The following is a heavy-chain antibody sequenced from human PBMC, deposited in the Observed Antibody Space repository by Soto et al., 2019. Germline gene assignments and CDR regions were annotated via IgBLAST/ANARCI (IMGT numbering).Heavy chain of an antibody. CDR2: ISYDGSNK. D-gene: IGHD6-13*01. Sequence: QVQLAESGGGVVQPGRSLRLSCAASGFTFRRSGMHWVRQAPGKGLEWVAMISYDGSNKYYADSVKGRFTISRDNSKNTLYLQMSSLRAEDTAVYYCAKERSSSWCFDYWGQGTLVTVSS. CDR3: AKERSSSWCFDY. J-gene: IGHJ4*02. V-gene: IGHV3-30*18. CDR1: GFTFRRSG.